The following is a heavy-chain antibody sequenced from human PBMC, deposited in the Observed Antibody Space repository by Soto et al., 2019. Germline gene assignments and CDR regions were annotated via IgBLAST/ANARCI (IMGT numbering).Heavy chain of an antibody. D-gene: IGHD2-15*01. CDR2: ISGSGGST. V-gene: IGHV3-23*01. CDR1: GFTFSSYA. CDR3: AKDRFEVVVVAARPYYGMDV. Sequence: GGSLRLSCAASGFTFSSYAMSWVRQAPGKGLEWVSAISGSGGSTYYADSVKGRFTISRDNSKNTLYLQMNSLRAEDTAVYYCAKDRFEVVVVAARPYYGMDVWGQGTTVTVSS. J-gene: IGHJ6*02.